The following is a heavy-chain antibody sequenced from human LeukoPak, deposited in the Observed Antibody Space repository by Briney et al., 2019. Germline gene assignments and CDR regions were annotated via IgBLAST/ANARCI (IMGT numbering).Heavy chain of an antibody. CDR1: GFTFSSYS. CDR3: AKVQKTGDYWDYFDY. D-gene: IGHD7-27*01. CDR2: ISSLSGTI. V-gene: IGHV3-48*01. J-gene: IGHJ4*02. Sequence: GGSLRLSCAASGFTFSSYSMNWVRQAPGEGLEWVSYISSLSGTIYYADSVNGRFTISRDNSKNTLYLQMNSLRAEDTALYYCAKVQKTGDYWDYFDYWGQGTLVTVSS.